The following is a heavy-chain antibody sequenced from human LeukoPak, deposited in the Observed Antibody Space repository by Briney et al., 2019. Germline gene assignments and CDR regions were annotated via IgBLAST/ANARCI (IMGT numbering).Heavy chain of an antibody. CDR2: IHPCDSDA. Sequence: GEALEISRQGSGYIFTSYWIGWVRPLPGKGLKLMGIIHPCDSDARDSPSFQGQVTISADKSITTAYLQWSSLKASDTAMYYCARRRDLYSGSYYPFDYWGQGTLVTVSS. D-gene: IGHD1-26*01. V-gene: IGHV5-51*01. J-gene: IGHJ4*02. CDR1: GYIFTSYW. CDR3: ARRRDLYSGSYYPFDY.